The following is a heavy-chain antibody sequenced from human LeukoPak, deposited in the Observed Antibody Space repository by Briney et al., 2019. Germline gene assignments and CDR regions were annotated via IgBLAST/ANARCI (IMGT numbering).Heavy chain of an antibody. J-gene: IGHJ4*02. D-gene: IGHD4-17*01. V-gene: IGHV4-59*01. CDR3: MRGDHYGADPF. CDR1: GGSISAYY. CDR2: VYDSVST. Sequence: PSETLSLTCTVSGGSISAYYWTSSRQPPGKGVEWIGSVYDSVSTNYNPSLRSRVTISRDTSKNQLSLKLKSVTTADTAVYYCMRGDHYGADPFWGQGTLVTVSS.